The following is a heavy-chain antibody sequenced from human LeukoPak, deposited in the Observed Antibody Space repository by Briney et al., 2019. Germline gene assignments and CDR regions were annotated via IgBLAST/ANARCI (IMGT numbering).Heavy chain of an antibody. CDR3: ARDRSIVGAPVLNDY. CDR1: GYTFTSHG. Sequence: ASVKVSCKASGYTFTSHGISWVRQAPGQGLEWMGWISAYNGNTNYAQKLQGRVTMTTDTSTSTAYMELRSLRSDDTAVYYCARDRSIVGAPVLNDYWGQGILVTVSS. J-gene: IGHJ4*02. D-gene: IGHD1-26*01. CDR2: ISAYNGNT. V-gene: IGHV1-18*01.